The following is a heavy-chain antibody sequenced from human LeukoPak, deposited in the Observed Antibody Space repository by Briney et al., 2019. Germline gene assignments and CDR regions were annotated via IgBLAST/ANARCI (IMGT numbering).Heavy chain of an antibody. CDR1: GSRFTSYW. CDR3: ARHNNYYDSSGYPFDAFDI. Sequence: GASLKISCRGSGSRFTSYWIGWVRPMPGKGLEWMGIIYPGDSDTRYSPSFQGQVTISADKSISTAYLQWSSLKASDTAMYYCARHNNYYDSSGYPFDAFDIWGQGTMVTVSS. J-gene: IGHJ3*02. D-gene: IGHD3-22*01. CDR2: IYPGDSDT. V-gene: IGHV5-51*01.